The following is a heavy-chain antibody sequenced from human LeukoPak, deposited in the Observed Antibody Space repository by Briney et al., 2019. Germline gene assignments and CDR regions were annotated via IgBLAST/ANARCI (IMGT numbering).Heavy chain of an antibody. Sequence: PSETLSLTGAVSGGSISSGGYSWSWIRQPPGKGLEWIGYIYHSGSTYYNPSLKSRVTISVDRSKHQFSLKLSSVTAADTAVYYCARVVPAALFDYRGQGTLVTVSS. J-gene: IGHJ4*02. CDR3: ARVVPAALFDY. CDR1: GGSISSGGYS. D-gene: IGHD2-2*01. CDR2: IYHSGST. V-gene: IGHV4-30-2*01.